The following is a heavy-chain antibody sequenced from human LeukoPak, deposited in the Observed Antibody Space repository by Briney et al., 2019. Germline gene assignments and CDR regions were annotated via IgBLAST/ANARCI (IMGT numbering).Heavy chain of an antibody. D-gene: IGHD5-12*01. Sequence: SEILSLTCAVSGGSISSGGYSWSWIRQPPGKGLEWIGYIYHSGSTYYNPSLKSRVTISVDRSKDQFSLKLSSVTAADTAVYYCAREGVYSGYGDAFDIWGQGTMVTVSS. V-gene: IGHV4-30-2*01. CDR1: GGSISSGGYS. CDR3: AREGVYSGYGDAFDI. CDR2: IYHSGST. J-gene: IGHJ3*02.